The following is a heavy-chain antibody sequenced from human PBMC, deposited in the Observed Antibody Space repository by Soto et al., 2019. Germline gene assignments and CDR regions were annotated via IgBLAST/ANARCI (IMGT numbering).Heavy chain of an antibody. J-gene: IGHJ4*02. CDR2: ISGSGGST. V-gene: IGHV3-23*01. CDR3: AKDTRGGGHYYDFWSGPYYFDY. Sequence: GGSLRLSCAASGFTFSSYAMSWVRQAPGKGLEWVSAISGSGGSTYYADSVKGRFTISRDNSKNTLYLQMNSLRAEDTAVYYCAKDTRGGGHYYDFWSGPYYFDYWGQGTLVTVSS. CDR1: GFTFSSYA. D-gene: IGHD3-3*01.